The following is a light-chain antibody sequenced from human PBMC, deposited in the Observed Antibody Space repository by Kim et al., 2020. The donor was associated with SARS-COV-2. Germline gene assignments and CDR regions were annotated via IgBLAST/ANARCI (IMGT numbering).Light chain of an antibody. CDR1: ALPKQY. J-gene: IGLJ3*02. CDR3: QSADSSGTRWV. CDR2: KDS. V-gene: IGLV3-25*03. Sequence: PGQTARITCSGDALPKQYAYWYQQKPGQAPVLVIYKDSERPSGIPERFSGSSSGTTVTLTISGVQAEDEADYYCQSADSSGTRWVFGGGTQLTVL.